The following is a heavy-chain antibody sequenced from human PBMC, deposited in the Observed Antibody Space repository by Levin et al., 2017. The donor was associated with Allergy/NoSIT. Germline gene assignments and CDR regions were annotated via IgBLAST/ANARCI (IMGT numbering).Heavy chain of an antibody. CDR2: IYYSGST. V-gene: IGHV4-59*01. Sequence: SETLSLTCTVSGGSISSYYWSWIRQPPGKGLEWIGYIYYSGSTNYNPSLKSRVTISVDTSKNQFSLKLSSVTAADTAVYYCARAGNMVRGVINAFDIWGQGTMVTVSS. CDR3: ARAGNMVRGVINAFDI. J-gene: IGHJ3*02. CDR1: GGSISSYY. D-gene: IGHD3-10*01.